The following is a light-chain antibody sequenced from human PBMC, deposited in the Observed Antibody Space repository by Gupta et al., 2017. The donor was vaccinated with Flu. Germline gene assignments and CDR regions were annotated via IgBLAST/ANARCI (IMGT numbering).Light chain of an antibody. J-gene: IGLJ3*02. Sequence: GETARSTRGGDNMGSKSVDWYQQRTGQAPVLLVHDDINRPSGMPERISGSNYESTATITTSRVEEGDEADYYCQVAYSSSDRGVFGGGTKLTVL. V-gene: IGLV3-21*02. CDR2: DDI. CDR3: QVAYSSSDRGV. CDR1: NMGSKS.